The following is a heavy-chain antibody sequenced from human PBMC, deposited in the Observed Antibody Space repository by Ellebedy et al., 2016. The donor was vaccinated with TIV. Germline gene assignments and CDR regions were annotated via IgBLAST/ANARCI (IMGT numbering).Heavy chain of an antibody. J-gene: IGHJ3*02. Sequence: ASVKVSCXASGYTFTSYAMHWVRQAPGQRLEWMGWINAGNGNTKYSQKFQGRVTITRDTSASTAYMELSSLRSEDTAVYYCARDLDIVVVVAAYRGAFDIWGQGTMVTVSS. CDR3: ARDLDIVVVVAAYRGAFDI. V-gene: IGHV1-3*01. CDR2: INAGNGNT. CDR1: GYTFTSYA. D-gene: IGHD2-15*01.